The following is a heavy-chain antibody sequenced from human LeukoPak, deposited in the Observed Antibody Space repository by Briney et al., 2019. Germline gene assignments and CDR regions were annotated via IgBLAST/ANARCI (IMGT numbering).Heavy chain of an antibody. Sequence: GGSLTLSCAASGFTFSNAWMSWLRQAPGKGLEWVGRIKSKTDGRTTDYAAPVKGRFTISRDDSKNTLYLQMNSLKTEDTAVYYCTTIGNYIVVVPAAMAPDYWGQGTLVTVSS. D-gene: IGHD2-2*01. CDR1: GFTFSNAW. CDR3: TTIGNYIVVVPAAMAPDY. J-gene: IGHJ4*02. CDR2: IKSKTDGRTT. V-gene: IGHV3-15*01.